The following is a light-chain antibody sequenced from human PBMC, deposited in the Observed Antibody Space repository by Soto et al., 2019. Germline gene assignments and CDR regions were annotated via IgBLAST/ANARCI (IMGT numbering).Light chain of an antibody. CDR3: QQYDNLPYT. CDR1: QDITKY. CDR2: DAS. Sequence: DIQMTQSPSSLSASVGDRVTITCQASQDITKYLNWYQQKAGKAPKLLIYDASNLETGIPSRFSGSGYGTGFTFTINNLQPEDIATYYCQQYDNLPYTFGQGTKLEIK. J-gene: IGKJ2*01. V-gene: IGKV1-33*01.